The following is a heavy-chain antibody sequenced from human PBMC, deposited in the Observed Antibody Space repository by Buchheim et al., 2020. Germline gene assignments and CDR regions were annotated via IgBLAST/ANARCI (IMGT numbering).Heavy chain of an antibody. D-gene: IGHD5-12*01. CDR3: ARRDSGYDSEVFDY. CDR1: GFTFSSYS. CDR2: ISSSSSYI. Sequence: EVQLVESGGGLVKPGGSLRLSCAASGFTFSSYSMNWVRQAPGKGLEWVSSISSSSSYIYYADSVKGRFTISRDNAKNSLYLQMNSLRAEDTAVYYCARRDSGYDSEVFDYWGQGTL. J-gene: IGHJ4*02. V-gene: IGHV3-21*01.